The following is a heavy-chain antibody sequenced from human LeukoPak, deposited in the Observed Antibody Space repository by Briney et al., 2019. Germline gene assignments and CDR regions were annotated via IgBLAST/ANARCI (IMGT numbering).Heavy chain of an antibody. CDR1: GLTFSSNY. CDR2: IYNGVTT. J-gene: IGHJ4*02. CDR3: ILTTVATSVEY. D-gene: IGHD1-14*01. V-gene: IGHV3-53*01. Sequence: GGSLRLSCAASGLTFSSNYMNWVRQAPGKGLEGVSVIYNGVTTHYADAVKARFTNTSDNSKNTVYLQMNGLRAEDTAFYYCILTTVATSVEYWGQGTLVTVS.